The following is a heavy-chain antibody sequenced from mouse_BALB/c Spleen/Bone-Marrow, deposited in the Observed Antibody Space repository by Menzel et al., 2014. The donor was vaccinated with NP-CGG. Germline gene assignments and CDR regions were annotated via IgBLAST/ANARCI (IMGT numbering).Heavy chain of an antibody. Sequence: VKLVESGPGLVAPSQSLSITCTVSGFSLSRYSIHWVRQPPGEGLEWLGVIWGGGNTDYNSALKSRLSISKDNSKSQVFLKMNNLQTDDTAMYYCARFITTGTMDYWGQGTSVTVSS. V-gene: IGHV2-6-4*01. D-gene: IGHD1-1*01. J-gene: IGHJ4*01. CDR3: ARFITTGTMDY. CDR1: GFSLSRYS. CDR2: IWGGGNT.